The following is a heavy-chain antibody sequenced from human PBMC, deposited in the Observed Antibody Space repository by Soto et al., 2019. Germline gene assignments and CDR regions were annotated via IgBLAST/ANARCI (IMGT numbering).Heavy chain of an antibody. D-gene: IGHD3-10*01. CDR3: ARGSEESYPGSRIFDL. V-gene: IGHV3-9*01. CDR1: GFTFDDYA. Sequence: EVQLVESGGGLVQPGRSLRLSCAASGFTFDDYAMHWVRQAPGKGLEWVSGITDTGGDTKYADSVKGRFTISRDNSKNTLYLLMSRLRDEDSARYFCARGSEESYPGSRIFDLWGRGTLVTVSS. CDR2: ITDTGGDT. J-gene: IGHJ4*02.